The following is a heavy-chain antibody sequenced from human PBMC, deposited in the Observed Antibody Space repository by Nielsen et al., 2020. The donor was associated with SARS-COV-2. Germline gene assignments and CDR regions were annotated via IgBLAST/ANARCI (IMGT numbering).Heavy chain of an antibody. CDR3: ARPSIAAGLDY. CDR1: GFTFDDYG. Sequence: GESLKISCAASGFTFDDYGMSWVRQAPGKGLEWVSGINWNGGSTGYADSVKGRFTISRDNSKNTLYLQMNSLRAEDTAVYYCARPSIAAGLDYWGQGTLVTVSS. J-gene: IGHJ4*02. V-gene: IGHV3-20*04. CDR2: INWNGGST. D-gene: IGHD6-13*01.